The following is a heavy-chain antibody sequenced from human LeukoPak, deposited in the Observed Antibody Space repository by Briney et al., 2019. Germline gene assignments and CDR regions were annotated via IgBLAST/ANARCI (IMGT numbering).Heavy chain of an antibody. CDR1: GYTLTELS. J-gene: IGHJ4*02. CDR3: ARASSLYDFWSGYTNHFDY. Sequence: ASVKVSCKVSGYTLTELSMHWVRQAPGKGLEWRGGFDPEDGETIYAQKFQGRVTMTEDTSTDTAYMELSSLRSEDTAVYYCARASSLYDFWSGYTNHFDYWGQGTLVTVSS. CDR2: FDPEDGET. V-gene: IGHV1-24*01. D-gene: IGHD3-3*01.